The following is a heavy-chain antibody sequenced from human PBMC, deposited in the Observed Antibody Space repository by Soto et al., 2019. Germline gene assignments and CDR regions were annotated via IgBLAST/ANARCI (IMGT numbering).Heavy chain of an antibody. CDR1: GFTFINYG. CDR2: ISGGGEIT. V-gene: IGHV3-23*01. J-gene: IGHJ4*02. Sequence: EVQLLESGGGLVQPGGSLRLSCAASGFTFINYGMTWVRQAPGKGLEWVSGISGGGEITNYAELVKGRFIISRDNSKNTVHLQMNNLRDEDTAVYYCAKGLFYFDYWGRGTLVT. CDR3: AKGLFYFDY. D-gene: IGHD3-16*01.